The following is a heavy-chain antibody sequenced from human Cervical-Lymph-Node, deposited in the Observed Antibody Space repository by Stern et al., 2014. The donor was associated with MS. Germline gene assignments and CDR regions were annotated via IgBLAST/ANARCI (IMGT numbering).Heavy chain of an antibody. J-gene: IGHJ4*02. V-gene: IGHV2-26*01. D-gene: IGHD4-17*01. CDR3: ARISRVHYDCDY. CDR2: VFSNDER. Sequence: QVTLRESGPVLVKPTETLTLTCTVSGFSVSDAGVGVSWIRQPPGKALEXLANVFSNDERSYSTSLQGRVTITKDTSKSQVVLSMTNMDPVDTATYFCARISRVHYDCDYWGQGILVTVSS. CDR1: GFSVSDAGVG.